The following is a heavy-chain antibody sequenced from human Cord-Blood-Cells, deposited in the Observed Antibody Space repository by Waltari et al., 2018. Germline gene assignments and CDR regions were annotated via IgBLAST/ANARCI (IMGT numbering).Heavy chain of an antibody. CDR3: AADGYSGSSEYFQH. J-gene: IGHJ1*01. D-gene: IGHD1-26*01. Sequence: QMQLVQSGPEVKKPGTSVKVSCKASGFTFTSSAVQWVRQARGQRLEWIGWIVVGSGNTNYAQKFQERVTITRDMSTSTAYMELSSLRSEDTAVYYCAADGYSGSSEYFQHWGQGTLVTVSS. CDR1: GFTFTSSA. CDR2: IVVGSGNT. V-gene: IGHV1-58*01.